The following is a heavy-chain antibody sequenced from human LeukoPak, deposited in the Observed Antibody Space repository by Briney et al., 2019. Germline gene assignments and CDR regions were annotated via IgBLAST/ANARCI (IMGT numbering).Heavy chain of an antibody. CDR2: IRRDESNK. CDR1: GFTFSNYW. D-gene: IGHD1-26*01. V-gene: IGHV3-7*01. Sequence: GGSLRLSCAASGFTFSNYWMTWVRQAPGKGLEWVANIRRDESNKYYVDSVEGRFTISRDNTKNSLYLQMNSLRAEDTAVYYCARAIVGATSWFDPWGQGTLVTVSS. J-gene: IGHJ5*02. CDR3: ARAIVGATSWFDP.